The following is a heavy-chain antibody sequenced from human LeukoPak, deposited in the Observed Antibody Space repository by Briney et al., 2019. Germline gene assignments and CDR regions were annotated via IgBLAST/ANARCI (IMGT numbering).Heavy chain of an antibody. V-gene: IGHV4-61*02. D-gene: IGHD3-22*01. CDR1: GGSISSGSYY. Sequence: SETLSLTCTVSGGSISSGSYYWSWIRQPAGKGLEWIGRIYTSGSTYYNPSLKSRVTISVDTSKNQFSLKLSSVTAADTAVYYCAATYYYDSSGYPNFDYWGQGTLVTVSS. J-gene: IGHJ4*02. CDR2: IYTSGST. CDR3: AATYYYDSSGYPNFDY.